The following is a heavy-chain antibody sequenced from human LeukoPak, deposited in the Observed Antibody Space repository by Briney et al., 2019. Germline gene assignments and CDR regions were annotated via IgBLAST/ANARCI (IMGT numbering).Heavy chain of an antibody. V-gene: IGHV3-23*01. J-gene: IGHJ1*01. CDR1: GFTFSNYA. CDR2: IGGDATP. Sequence: GGSLRLSCAASGFTFSNYAMSWVRQAPGKGLEWVSGIGGDATPHYSNSVRGRFTISRDNPRNTLYMQMNSLRDEDTAVYYCAIMHGYYDGSGYWVQWGQGTLVTVSS. CDR3: AIMHGYYDGSGYWVQ. D-gene: IGHD3-22*01.